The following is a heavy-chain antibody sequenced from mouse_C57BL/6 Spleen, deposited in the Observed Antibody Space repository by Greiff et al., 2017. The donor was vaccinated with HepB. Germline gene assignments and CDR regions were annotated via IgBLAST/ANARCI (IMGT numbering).Heavy chain of an antibody. CDR3: ARRDYYGSSLDY. J-gene: IGHJ2*01. Sequence: EVQLVESGGGLVKPGGSLKLSCAASGFTFSDYGMHWVRQAPEKGLEWVAYISSGSSTIYYADTVKGRFTISRDNAKNTLFLQMTSLRSEDTAMYYCARRDYYGSSLDYWGQGTTLTVSS. CDR2: ISSGSSTI. D-gene: IGHD1-1*01. CDR1: GFTFSDYG. V-gene: IGHV5-17*01.